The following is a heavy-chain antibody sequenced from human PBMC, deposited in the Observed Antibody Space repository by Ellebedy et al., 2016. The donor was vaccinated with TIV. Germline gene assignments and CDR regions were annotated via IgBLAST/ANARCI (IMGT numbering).Heavy chain of an antibody. CDR3: ARVLGWGWFDP. V-gene: IGHV3-7*01. J-gene: IGHJ5*02. D-gene: IGHD1-26*01. Sequence: GGSLRLSXVASGFTFTTYGMHWVRQAPGKGLEWVANIKQDGSEKYYVDSVKDRFTISRDNGKNSLYLHMNSPRAEDTAVYYCARVLGWGWFDPWGQGTLVTVSS. CDR2: IKQDGSEK. CDR1: GFTFTTYG.